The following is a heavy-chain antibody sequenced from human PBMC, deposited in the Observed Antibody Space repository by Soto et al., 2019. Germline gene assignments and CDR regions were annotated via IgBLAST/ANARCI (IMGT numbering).Heavy chain of an antibody. CDR3: ARRYGIAAAGADY. Sequence: GGSLRLSCAASGFTFSSYSMNWVRQAPGKGLEWVSSISSSSYIYYADSVKGRFTISRDNAKNSLYLQMNSLRAEDTAVYYCARRYGIAAAGADYWGQGTLVTVSS. D-gene: IGHD6-13*01. J-gene: IGHJ4*02. V-gene: IGHV3-21*01. CDR2: ISSSSYI. CDR1: GFTFSSYS.